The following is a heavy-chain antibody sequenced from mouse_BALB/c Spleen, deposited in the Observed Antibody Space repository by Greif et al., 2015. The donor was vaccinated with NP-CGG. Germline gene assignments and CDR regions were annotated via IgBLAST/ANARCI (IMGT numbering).Heavy chain of an antibody. CDR1: GFNIKDYY. CDR2: IDPENGNT. Sequence: EVQLQQSGAELVRPGALVKLSCKASGFNIKDYYMHWVKQRPEQGLEWIGWIDPENGNTIYDPKFQGKASITADTSSNTAYLQLSSLTSEDTAVYYCASAFAYWGQGTLVTVSA. V-gene: IGHV14-1*02. CDR3: ASAFAY. J-gene: IGHJ3*01.